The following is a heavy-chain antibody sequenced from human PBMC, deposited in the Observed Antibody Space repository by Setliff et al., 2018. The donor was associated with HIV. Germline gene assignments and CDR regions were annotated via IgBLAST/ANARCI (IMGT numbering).Heavy chain of an antibody. J-gene: IGHJ6*03. CDR2: FYHGGNT. V-gene: IGHV4-4*02. CDR3: GRTMTYYYLCMDV. CDR1: GGSISSNSW. Sequence: SETLSLTCDVSGGSISSNSWWTWVRQPPGKGLEWIGQFYHGGNTRYDPSLKSRLTMSIDKSKNQVSLELSSVTAVDTAVYYCGRTMTYYYLCMDVRGNGTTVTVSS.